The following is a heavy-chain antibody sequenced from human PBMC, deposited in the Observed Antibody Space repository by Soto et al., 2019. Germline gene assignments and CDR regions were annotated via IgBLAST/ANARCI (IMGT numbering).Heavy chain of an antibody. CDR3: ARDGGYCSGGSCYILGAFDI. V-gene: IGHV3-48*01. Sequence: GGSLRLSCAASGFTFSSYSMNWVRQAPGKGLEWVSYISSSSSTIYYADSVKGRFTISRHNAKNTLYLQMNSLRAEDTAVYYCARDGGYCSGGSCYILGAFDIWGQGTMVTVSS. D-gene: IGHD2-15*01. CDR1: GFTFSSYS. J-gene: IGHJ3*02. CDR2: ISSSSSTI.